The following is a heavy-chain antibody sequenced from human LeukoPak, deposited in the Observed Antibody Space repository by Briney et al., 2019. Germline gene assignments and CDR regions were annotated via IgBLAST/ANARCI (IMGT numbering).Heavy chain of an antibody. Sequence: GGSLRLPCTPSGFPFSRYPISWIRRAPGRGREWVSAISGSGGSTYDADAVKGRFTISRDNSKNTLYLQTNSLRAEDTAVYYCAKDYYFDYWGQGTLVTVSS. CDR1: GFPFSRYP. J-gene: IGHJ4*02. V-gene: IGHV3-23*01. CDR2: ISGSGGST. CDR3: AKDYYFDY.